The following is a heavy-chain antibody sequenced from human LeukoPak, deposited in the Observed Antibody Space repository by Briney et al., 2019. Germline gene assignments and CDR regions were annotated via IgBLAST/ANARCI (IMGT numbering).Heavy chain of an antibody. Sequence: ASVTVSCKASGYTFTSYGISWVRQAPGQGLEWMGWISAYNGNTNYAQKLQGRVTMTTDTSTSTAYMELRSLRSDDTAVYYCARARRPYCSSTSCHPAFDIWGQGTMVTVSS. CDR1: GYTFTSYG. V-gene: IGHV1-18*01. D-gene: IGHD2-2*01. CDR3: ARARRPYCSSTSCHPAFDI. CDR2: ISAYNGNT. J-gene: IGHJ3*02.